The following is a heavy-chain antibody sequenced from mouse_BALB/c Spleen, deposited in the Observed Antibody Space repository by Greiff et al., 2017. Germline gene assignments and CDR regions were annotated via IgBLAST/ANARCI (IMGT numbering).Heavy chain of an antibody. CDR3: ARGGRGYYAMDY. CDR2: ISYSGST. Sequence: VQLQQSGPGLVKPSQSLSLTCTVTGYSITSDYAWNWIRQFPGNKLEWMGYISYSGSTSYNPSLKSRISITRDTSKNQFFLQLNSVTTEDTATYYCARGGRGYYAMDYGGQGTSVTVSS. CDR1: GYSITSDYA. J-gene: IGHJ4*01. V-gene: IGHV3-2*02.